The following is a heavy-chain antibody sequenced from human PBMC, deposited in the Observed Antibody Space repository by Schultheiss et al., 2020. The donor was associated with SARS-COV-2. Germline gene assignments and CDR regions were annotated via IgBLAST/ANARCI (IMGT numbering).Heavy chain of an antibody. V-gene: IGHV3-30*02. Sequence: GGSLRLSCAASGFTFSSYWMSWVRQAPGKGLEWVAVIWYDGSNKYYADSVKGRFTISRDNSKNTLYLQMNSLRAEDTAVYYCAKGAESGNYYDSISGYYYGMDVWGQGTTVTVSS. D-gene: IGHD3-22*01. J-gene: IGHJ6*02. CDR1: GFTFSSYW. CDR3: AKGAESGNYYDSISGYYYGMDV. CDR2: IWYDGSNK.